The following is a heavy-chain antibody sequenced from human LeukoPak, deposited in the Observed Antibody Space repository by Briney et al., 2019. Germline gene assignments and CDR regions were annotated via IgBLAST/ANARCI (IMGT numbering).Heavy chain of an antibody. CDR2: ISSDGRYK. V-gene: IGHV3-30*09. D-gene: IGHD3-22*01. CDR1: GFTFSGYT. CDR3: ARDYVYYYDSSGYYLDY. J-gene: IGHJ4*02. Sequence: GRSLRLSCAAPGFTFSGYTMHWVRQAPGKGLEWVAFISSDGRYKSHADSVKGRCAISRDNSKNTLYLQMNSLRAEDTALYYCARDYVYYYDSSGYYLDYWGQGTLVTVSS.